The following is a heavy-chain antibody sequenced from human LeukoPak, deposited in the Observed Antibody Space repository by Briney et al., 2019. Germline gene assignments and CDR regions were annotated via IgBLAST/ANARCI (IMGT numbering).Heavy chain of an antibody. CDR2: ITGSGGRT. CDR3: AKRDGSGWYDY. J-gene: IGHJ4*02. Sequence: GGSLRLSCAASGFTFSSYAMNWVRQAPGKGLEWVSAITGSGGRTYYADSVKGRFTISRDNSKNTLYLQMNSLRAEDTAVYYCAKRDGSGWYDYWGQGTLVTVSS. D-gene: IGHD6-19*01. V-gene: IGHV3-23*01. CDR1: GFTFSSYA.